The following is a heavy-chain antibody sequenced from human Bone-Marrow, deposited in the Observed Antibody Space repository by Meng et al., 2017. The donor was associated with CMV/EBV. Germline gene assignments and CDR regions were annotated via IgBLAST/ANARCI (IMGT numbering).Heavy chain of an antibody. J-gene: IGHJ4*02. CDR3: AKDVSSNGYSSADY. CDR2: ISWDGGST. Sequence: GESLKISCDASGFTFDDYTMHWVRQAPGKGLEWVSLISWDGGSTYYADSVKGRFTISRDNSKNSLYLQMNSLRTEDTALYYCAKDVSSNGYSSADYWGQGTLVTVSS. D-gene: IGHD5-18*01. V-gene: IGHV3-43*01. CDR1: GFTFDDYT.